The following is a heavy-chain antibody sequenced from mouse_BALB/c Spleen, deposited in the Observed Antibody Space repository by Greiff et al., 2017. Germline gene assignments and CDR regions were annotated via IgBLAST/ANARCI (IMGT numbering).Heavy chain of an antibody. Sequence: VKLVESGPGLVQPSQSLSITCTVSGFSLTSYGVHWVRPSPGKGLEWLGVIWSGGSTDYNAAFISRLSISKDNSKSQVFFKMNSLQADDTAIYYCARNWGLRNYFDYWGQGTTLTVAS. V-gene: IGHV2-4-1*01. J-gene: IGHJ2*01. CDR2: IWSGGST. CDR3: ARNWGLRNYFDY. D-gene: IGHD2-4*01. CDR1: GFSLTSYG.